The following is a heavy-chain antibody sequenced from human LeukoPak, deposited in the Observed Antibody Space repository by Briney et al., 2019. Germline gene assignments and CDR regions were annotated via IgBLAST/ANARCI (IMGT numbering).Heavy chain of an antibody. CDR2: INHSGST. CDR1: GFTFSSSA. Sequence: GSLRLSCAASGFTFSSSAMSWIRQPPGKGLEWIGEINHSGSTNYNPSLKSRVTISVDTSKNQFSLKLSSVTAADTAVYYCARGDSAVLVLRFFGPWFDPWGQGTLVTVSS. D-gene: IGHD3-3*01. V-gene: IGHV4-34*01. CDR3: ARGDSAVLVLRFFGPWFDP. J-gene: IGHJ5*02.